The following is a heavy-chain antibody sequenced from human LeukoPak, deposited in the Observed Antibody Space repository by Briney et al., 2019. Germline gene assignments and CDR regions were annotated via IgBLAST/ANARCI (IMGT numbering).Heavy chain of an antibody. CDR1: GYTFTSYG. D-gene: IGHD3-22*01. J-gene: IGHJ4*02. V-gene: IGHV1-18*01. Sequence: ASVKVSCKASGYTFTSYGISWVRQAPGQGLEWMGWISAYNGNTNYAQKLQGRVTMTTDTSTSTAYMELRSLRSDDTAVYYCAREHSPYYYDSSGYYVPFDYWGQGTLVTVSS. CDR3: AREHSPYYYDSSGYYVPFDY. CDR2: ISAYNGNT.